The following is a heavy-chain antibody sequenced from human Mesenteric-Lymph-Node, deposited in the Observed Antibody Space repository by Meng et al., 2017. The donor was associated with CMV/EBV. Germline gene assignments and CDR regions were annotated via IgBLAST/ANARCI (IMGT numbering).Heavy chain of an antibody. V-gene: IGHV3-66*01. CDR3: TGDSVSNPNLDY. CDR2: IYRGDNT. CDR1: GFNVGDKY. J-gene: IGHJ4*02. D-gene: IGHD3-10*01. Sequence: VQLVESGGGLVQPGGSLRLSCAASGFNVGDKYMSWVRQAPGKGLEWVCIIYRGDNTYYIDSVKDRFTVSRDNSKNTMYLQMNSLRVEDTAVYYCTGDSVSNPNLDYWGQGTLVTVSS.